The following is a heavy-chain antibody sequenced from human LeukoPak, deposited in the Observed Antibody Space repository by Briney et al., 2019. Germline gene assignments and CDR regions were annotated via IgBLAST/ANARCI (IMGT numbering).Heavy chain of an antibody. CDR3: AKPFEDYSNSGMDV. CDR1: GFTFDDYT. V-gene: IGHV3-43*01. J-gene: IGHJ6*04. D-gene: IGHD4-11*01. Sequence: PGGSLRLSCAASGFTFDDYTMHWVRQAPGKGLEWVSLISWDGGSTYYADSVKGRFTISRDNSKNSLYLQMNSLRTEDTALYYCAKPFEDYSNSGMDVWGKGTTVTVSS. CDR2: ISWDGGST.